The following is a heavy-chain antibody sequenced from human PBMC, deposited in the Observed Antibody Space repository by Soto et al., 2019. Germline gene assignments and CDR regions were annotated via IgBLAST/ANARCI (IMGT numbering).Heavy chain of an antibody. CDR3: AAGAGW. J-gene: IGHJ4*02. V-gene: IGHV1-18*01. CDR2: ISAHNGNT. Sequence: QGQLVQSGAEVKKPGASVKVSCKASGYTFTTFGITWVRQAPGQGLEWMGWISAHNGNTKYAQKIQGRCTMTTDTDASTAYMELRSLRPDDTAVYYCAAGAGWWGQGTLVTVSS. D-gene: IGHD7-27*01. CDR1: GYTFTTFG.